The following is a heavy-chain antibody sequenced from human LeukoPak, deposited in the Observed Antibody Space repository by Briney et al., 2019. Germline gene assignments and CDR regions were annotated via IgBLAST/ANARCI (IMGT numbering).Heavy chain of an antibody. V-gene: IGHV3-23*01. CDR3: ARVVPPTDYGSGSYFWDPYYFDY. CDR2: ICGSGGST. D-gene: IGHD3-10*01. CDR1: GFTFSSYG. Sequence: GGSLRLSCAASGFTFSSYGMSWVRQAPGKGLEWVSAICGSGGSTYYADSVKGRFTISRDNSKNTLYLQMNSLRAEDTAVYYCARVVPPTDYGSGSYFWDPYYFDYWGQGTLVTVSS. J-gene: IGHJ4*02.